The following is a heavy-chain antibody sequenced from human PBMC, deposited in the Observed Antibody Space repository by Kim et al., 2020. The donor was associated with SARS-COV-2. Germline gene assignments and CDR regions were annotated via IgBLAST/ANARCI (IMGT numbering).Heavy chain of an antibody. CDR2: INSNGFTT. CDR1: GFTFSSYE. D-gene: IGHD3-16*02. Sequence: GGSLRLSCAASGFTFSSYEMNWVRQAPGKGLEWVSYINSNGFTTHYADSVRGRFTISRDNAKNSLYLQMNSLRAEDTAVYHCARRGSYLDYWGKGTLVT. CDR3: ARRGSYLDY. V-gene: IGHV3-48*03. J-gene: IGHJ4*02.